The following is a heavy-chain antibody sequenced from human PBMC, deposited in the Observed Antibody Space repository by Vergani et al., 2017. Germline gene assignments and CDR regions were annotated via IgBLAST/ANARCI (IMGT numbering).Heavy chain of an antibody. Sequence: QITLRESGPTLVKPTQTLTLTCTFSGFSLTTGGEGVGWIRQPPGRALEWLAFVYWNDDERYSPSLKSRVTITKDTSKTEVILTMATMDPVDTATYYCVHRLGYFDWDGAFDVWGPGTMVTGSS. CDR3: VHRLGYFDWDGAFDV. CDR2: VYWNDDE. V-gene: IGHV2-5*01. D-gene: IGHD3-9*01. J-gene: IGHJ3*01. CDR1: GFSLTTGGEG.